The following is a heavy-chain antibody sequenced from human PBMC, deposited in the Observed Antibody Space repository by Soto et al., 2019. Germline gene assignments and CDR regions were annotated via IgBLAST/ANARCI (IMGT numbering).Heavy chain of an antibody. D-gene: IGHD2-8*01. Sequence: ASVKVSCKASGYTFTGYYMHWVRQAPGQGLEWMGWINPNSGGTNYAQKFQGRVTMTRDTSISTAYMELSRLRSDDTAVYYCAREYCTNGVCSYYFDYWGQGTLVTVS. CDR3: AREYCTNGVCSYYFDY. CDR2: INPNSGGT. J-gene: IGHJ4*02. CDR1: GYTFTGYY. V-gene: IGHV1-2*02.